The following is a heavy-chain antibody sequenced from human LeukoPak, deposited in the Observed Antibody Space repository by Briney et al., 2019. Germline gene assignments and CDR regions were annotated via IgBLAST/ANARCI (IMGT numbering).Heavy chain of an antibody. CDR2: IIPIFGTA. CDR1: GGTLSSYA. D-gene: IGHD2-15*01. J-gene: IGHJ5*02. Sequence: SVKVSCKASGGTLSSYAISWVRQAPGQGLEWMGGIIPIFGTANYAQKFQDRVTITADKSTSTAYMELSSLRSEDTAVYYCARDRSIEVTVVAAIWFDPWGQGTLVTVSS. CDR3: ARDRSIEVTVVAAIWFDP. V-gene: IGHV1-69*06.